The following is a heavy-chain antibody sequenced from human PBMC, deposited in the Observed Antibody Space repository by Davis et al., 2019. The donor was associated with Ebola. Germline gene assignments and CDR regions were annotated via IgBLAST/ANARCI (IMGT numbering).Heavy chain of an antibody. Sequence: HTGGSLRLSCAASGFTFSSYWMHWVRQAPGKGLVWVSRINGDGSRTGYADSVKGRFTISRDNSKNTLYLQMNSLRAEDTAVYYCATTSPPRPVGFLTGVGDYWGQGTLVTVSS. CDR3: ATTSPPRPVGFLTGVGDY. CDR2: INGDGSRT. V-gene: IGHV3-74*01. CDR1: GFTFSSYW. J-gene: IGHJ4*02. D-gene: IGHD3-10*01.